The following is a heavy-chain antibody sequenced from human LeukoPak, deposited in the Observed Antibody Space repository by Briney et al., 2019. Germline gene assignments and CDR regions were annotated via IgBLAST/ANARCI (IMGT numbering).Heavy chain of an antibody. J-gene: IGHJ3*01. CDR1: EFTFIIYA. V-gene: IGHV3-23*01. D-gene: IGHD6-19*01. CDR3: AKSRISSSGLDAFPV. Sequence: GGSLRLSCAASEFTFIIYAMSWVRQAPGKGLEWVSGISGRGDRTYYADSVKGRFTISRDNSKNTMYLQMNSLRAEDTAVYYCAKSRISSSGLDAFPVWGQGIMVTVSS. CDR2: ISGRGDRT.